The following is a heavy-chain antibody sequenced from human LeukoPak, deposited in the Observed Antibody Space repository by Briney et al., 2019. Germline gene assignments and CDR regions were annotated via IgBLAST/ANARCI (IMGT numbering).Heavy chain of an antibody. CDR1: GFTLSTNA. V-gene: IGHV3-23*01. Sequence: GGSLRLSCLTSGFTLSTNAMSWVRQAPGKGLEWISGISGSGASTYYADSVKGRFTISRDDSRNTLYLQMNSLRGDDTAVYYCAKDVGKWESLHFFDYWGQGILVTVSS. D-gene: IGHD1-26*01. CDR3: AKDVGKWESLHFFDY. J-gene: IGHJ4*02. CDR2: ISGSGAST.